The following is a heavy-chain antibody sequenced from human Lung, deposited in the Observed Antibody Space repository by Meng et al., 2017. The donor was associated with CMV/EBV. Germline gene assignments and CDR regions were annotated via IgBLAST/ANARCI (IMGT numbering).Heavy chain of an antibody. CDR3: ARDSGDPSVVTPEDSAFDI. V-gene: IGHV3-48*03. Sequence: GGSXRLXCAGSGFTFNSFEMNWVRQVPGEGLEWVSYISSSGGDRRYADSVKGRFTISRDNAKNSLYLQMNSLRAEDTAVYYCARDSGDPSVVTPEDSAFDIWXQGTXVTVSS. D-gene: IGHD4-23*01. CDR1: GFTFNSFE. CDR2: ISSSGGDR. J-gene: IGHJ3*02.